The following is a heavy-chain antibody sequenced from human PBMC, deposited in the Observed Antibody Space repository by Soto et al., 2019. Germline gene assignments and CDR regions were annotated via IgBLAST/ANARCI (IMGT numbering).Heavy chain of an antibody. CDR2: ISYDGNVA. V-gene: IGHV3-30*18. CDR3: AKEGPITNGYCDY. J-gene: IGHJ4*02. Sequence: QVQLVESGGGVVQPGRSPRLSCAASGFTFSSYGMHWVRQAPGKGLEWVTVISYDGNVAYYADSVKGRFTISRDNSKNTLYLQMNSLRTEYTSRYYCAKEGPITNGYCDYWGQGTLVTVSS. CDR1: GFTFSSYG.